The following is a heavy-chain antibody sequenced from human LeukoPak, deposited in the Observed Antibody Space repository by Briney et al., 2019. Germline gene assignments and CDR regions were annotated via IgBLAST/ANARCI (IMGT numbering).Heavy chain of an antibody. J-gene: IGHJ4*02. Sequence: SETLSLTCTVSGGSLSSGSYYWRWLRQPAGTGLEWIGRIYTSGSTNYNPSLKSRVTISVDTSKNQFSLRLSSVTAADTAMYYCVKSGGYGLIDYWGQGTLVTVSS. V-gene: IGHV4-61*02. CDR2: IYTSGST. D-gene: IGHD6-19*01. CDR1: GGSLSSGSYY. CDR3: VKSGGYGLIDY.